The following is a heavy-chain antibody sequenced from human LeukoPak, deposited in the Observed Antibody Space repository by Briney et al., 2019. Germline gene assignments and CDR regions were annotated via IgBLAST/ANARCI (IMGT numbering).Heavy chain of an antibody. Sequence: GGSLRLSCAASGFTLRNYNMNWVRQAPGKGLEWVSFISISSSTKYYADSMKGRFTISRDNAKNSLYLQMNSLKAEDTAVYYCARDVGEGDAFDIWGQGIMVTVSS. D-gene: IGHD3-16*01. J-gene: IGHJ3*02. CDR3: ARDVGEGDAFDI. V-gene: IGHV3-48*01. CDR1: GFTLRNYN. CDR2: ISISSSTK.